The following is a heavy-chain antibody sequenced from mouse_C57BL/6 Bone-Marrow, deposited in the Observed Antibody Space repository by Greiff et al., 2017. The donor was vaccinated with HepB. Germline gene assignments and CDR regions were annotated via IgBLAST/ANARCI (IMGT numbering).Heavy chain of an antibody. CDR2: IYPGSGNT. CDR1: GYTFTDYY. J-gene: IGHJ1*03. V-gene: IGHV1-76*01. CDR3: ALGRYLDV. D-gene: IGHD4-1*01. Sequence: QVQLKESGAELVRPGASVKLSCKASGYTFTDYYINWVKQRPGQGLEWIGRIYPGSGNTYYNEKFKGKATLTAEKSSSTAYMQLSSLTAEDSAVYFCALGRYLDVWGTGTTVTVSS.